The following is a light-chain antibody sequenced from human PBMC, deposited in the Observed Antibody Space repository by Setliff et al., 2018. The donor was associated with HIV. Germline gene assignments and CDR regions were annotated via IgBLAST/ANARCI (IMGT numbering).Light chain of an antibody. J-gene: IGLJ2*01. Sequence: QSALAQPASVSGSPGQSIAISCTGTGSDVGAYNYVSWYQQHPGKAPKVIIYEVSNRPSGVSNRFSGSKSGNTASLTISGLQAEDEGDYYCSSFTSSDTMVFGGGTKVTVL. CDR3: SSFTSSDTMV. V-gene: IGLV2-14*01. CDR2: EVS. CDR1: GSDVGAYNY.